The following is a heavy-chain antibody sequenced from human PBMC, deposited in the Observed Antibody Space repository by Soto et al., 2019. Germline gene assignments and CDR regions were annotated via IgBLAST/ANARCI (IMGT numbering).Heavy chain of an antibody. CDR1: GFTFSTYW. CDR3: AKDESPVYHSGSKVYYYDAFDI. CDR2: IRRDGSER. D-gene: IGHD3-22*01. V-gene: IGHV3-7*03. J-gene: IGHJ3*02. Sequence: GGSLRLSCAASGFTFSTYWMTWVRQGPGKGLEWVANIRRDGSERNYADSVKDRFTISRDNAKSSLYLQMSSLRADDTAVYYCAKDESPVYHSGSKVYYYDAFDIWGQGTMVPVSS.